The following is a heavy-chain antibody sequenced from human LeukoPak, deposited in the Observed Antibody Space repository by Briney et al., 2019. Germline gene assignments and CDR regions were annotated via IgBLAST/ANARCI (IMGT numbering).Heavy chain of an antibody. J-gene: IGHJ3*02. V-gene: IGHV3-48*02. CDR1: GFTFSSYS. CDR3: ARDNIWAFDI. Sequence: QPGGSLRLSCAASGFTFSSYSMNWVRQAPGKGLEWVSYISSSSSTIYYADSVKGRFTISRDNAKTSVYLQLNSLRDEDTAIYYCARDNIWAFDIWGQGTMVTVSS. CDR2: ISSSSSTI. D-gene: IGHD2/OR15-2a*01.